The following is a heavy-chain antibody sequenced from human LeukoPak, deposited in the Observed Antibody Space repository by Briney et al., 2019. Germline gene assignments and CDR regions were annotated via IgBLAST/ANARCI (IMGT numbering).Heavy chain of an antibody. Sequence: ASVKVSCKASGYTFTTYAIHWVRQAPGQRLQWMGWINADNGNTKYSQEFQGRVTITRDTSASTAFTELSSLTSEDMAVYYCACGRYSSTSIDYWGQGTLVTVSS. V-gene: IGHV1-3*03. J-gene: IGHJ4*02. CDR1: GYTFTTYA. CDR2: INADNGNT. CDR3: ACGRYSSTSIDY. D-gene: IGHD6-13*01.